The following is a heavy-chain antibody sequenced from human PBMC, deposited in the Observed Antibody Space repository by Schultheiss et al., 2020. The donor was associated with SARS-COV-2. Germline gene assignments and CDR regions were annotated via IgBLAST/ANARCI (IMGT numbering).Heavy chain of an antibody. J-gene: IGHJ4*02. V-gene: IGHV3-23*01. Sequence: GGSLRLSCAASGFTFSSYAMSWVRQAPGKGLEWVSAISGSGGSTYYADSVQGRFTISRDNSKNTLYLQMSSLRAEDTAVYYCARDSGLGDFDYWGQGTLVTVSS. CDR1: GFTFSSYA. CDR2: ISGSGGST. CDR3: ARDSGLGDFDY. D-gene: IGHD6-19*01.